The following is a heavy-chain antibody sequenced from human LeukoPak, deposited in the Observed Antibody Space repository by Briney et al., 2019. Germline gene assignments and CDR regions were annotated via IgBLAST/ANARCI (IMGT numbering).Heavy chain of an antibody. CDR2: ISSGGSTT. D-gene: IGHD2-2*01. V-gene: IGHV3-11*01. CDR3: ARDGSRFCGSSSCYSGYYYYGMDV. CDR1: GFTFSDYH. J-gene: IGHJ6*02. Sequence: GGSLRLSCAASGFTFSDYHMCWIRQAPGKGLEWVSYISSGGSTTYYADSVKGRFTISRDNAKNSLYLQMNSLRAGDTAVYYCARDGSRFCGSSSCYSGYYYYGMDVWGQGTTVTVSS.